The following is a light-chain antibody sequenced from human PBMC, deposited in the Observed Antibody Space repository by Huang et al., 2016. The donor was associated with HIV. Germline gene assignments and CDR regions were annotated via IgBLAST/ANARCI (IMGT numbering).Light chain of an antibody. CDR1: QSISNN. CDR3: QQYGNWPPWT. CDR2: VTS. Sequence: IVMTQFPATLAVSPGERATLSCRASQSISNNLIWYQQKPGQATSLLIYVTSARATGVPPRFSGSGSGTDFTLTISSLQSEDFAVYYCQQYGNWPPWTFGQGTKVEMK. V-gene: IGKV3-15*01. J-gene: IGKJ1*01.